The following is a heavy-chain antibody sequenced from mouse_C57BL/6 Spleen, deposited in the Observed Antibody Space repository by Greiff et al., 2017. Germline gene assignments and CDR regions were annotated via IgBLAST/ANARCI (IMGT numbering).Heavy chain of an antibody. V-gene: IGHV1-42*01. CDR1: GYSFTGYY. D-gene: IGHD1-1*01. J-gene: IGHJ2*01. CDR2: INPSTGGT. Sequence: EVQLLESGPELVKPGASVKISCKASGYSFTGYYMNWVKQSPEKSLEWIGEINPSTGGTTYNQKFKAKATLTVDKSSSTAYMQLKSLTSEDSAVYYCARWDYYGPGNWGQGTTLTVSS. CDR3: ARWDYYGPGN.